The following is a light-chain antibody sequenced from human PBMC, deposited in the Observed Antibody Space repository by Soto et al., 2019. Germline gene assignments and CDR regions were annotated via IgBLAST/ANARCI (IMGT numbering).Light chain of an antibody. CDR3: QQYDSYSLT. CDR2: DAS. V-gene: IGKV1-33*01. CDR1: QDISNY. Sequence: DIQMTQSPSSLSASVGDRVTITCQASQDISNYLNWYQQKPGKAPKLLIYDASNLETGVPSRFSGSGSGTDFTFTISSLQPEDIATYYCQQYDSYSLTFGQGTKVDIK. J-gene: IGKJ1*01.